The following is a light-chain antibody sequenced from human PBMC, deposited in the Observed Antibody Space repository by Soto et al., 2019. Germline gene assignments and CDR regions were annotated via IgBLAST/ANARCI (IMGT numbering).Light chain of an antibody. Sequence: EMVLTQSPGTLSLSPGERATLSCRASQSLSSSYLAWYQQKPGQAPRLLIYGASSGATGIPDRFSGSGSGTDFTLTISRLEPEDVAVYYCQQYGSSPYTFGQGTKLEIK. CDR1: QSLSSSY. J-gene: IGKJ2*01. CDR3: QQYGSSPYT. CDR2: GAS. V-gene: IGKV3-20*01.